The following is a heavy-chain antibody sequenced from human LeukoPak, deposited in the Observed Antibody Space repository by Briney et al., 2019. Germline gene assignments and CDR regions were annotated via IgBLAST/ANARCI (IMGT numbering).Heavy chain of an antibody. D-gene: IGHD1-26*01. CDR2: ISSSGTTI. J-gene: IGHJ5*02. CDR3: ASRIVGANTFTPLDT. Sequence: GGSLRLSCATSGFTFSIYEMNWVRQAPGKGLEWVSFISSSGTTIYADSVRGRFTISRDNAKNSLYLQMNSLRAEDTAVYYCASRIVGANTFTPLDTWGQGTLVTVSS. CDR1: GFTFSIYE. V-gene: IGHV3-48*03.